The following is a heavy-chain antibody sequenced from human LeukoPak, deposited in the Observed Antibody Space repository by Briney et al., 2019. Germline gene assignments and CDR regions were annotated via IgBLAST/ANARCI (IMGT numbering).Heavy chain of an antibody. V-gene: IGHV3-30*18. J-gene: IGHJ4*02. CDR3: AKDYYGSGVLADY. CDR1: GLTFSSYG. Sequence: GRSLRLSCAASGLTFSSYGMHWVRQAPGEGLEWVAVISYDGSNKYYTDSVKGRFTISRDNSKNTLYLQMNSLRAEDTAVYYCAKDYYGSGVLADYWGQGTLVTVSS. CDR2: ISYDGSNK. D-gene: IGHD3-10*01.